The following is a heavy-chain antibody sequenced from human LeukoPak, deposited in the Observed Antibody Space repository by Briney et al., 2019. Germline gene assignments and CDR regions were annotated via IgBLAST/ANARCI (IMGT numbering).Heavy chain of an antibody. V-gene: IGHV3-49*03. CDR3: TREADIVVVPAAMTVFDI. D-gene: IGHD2-2*01. CDR2: IRSKAYGSTT. CDR1: GFTFGDYA. J-gene: IGHJ3*02. Sequence: GGSLRLSCTASGFTFGDYAMSWFRQAPGKGLGWVGFIRSKAYGSTTEYAASVKGRFTISRDDSNSIAYLQMHSLKTEDTAVYYCTREADIVVVPAAMTVFDIWGQGTMVTVSS.